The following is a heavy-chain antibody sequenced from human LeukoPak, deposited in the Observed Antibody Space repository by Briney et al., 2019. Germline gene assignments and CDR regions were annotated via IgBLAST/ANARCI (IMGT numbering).Heavy chain of an antibody. D-gene: IGHD3-22*01. V-gene: IGHV4-39*01. CDR3: GSRGGTRGYYYFDY. Sequence: SETLSLTCTVSGGSISSSGYYWGWIRQPPGKGLEWIGSIYYSGRTYYNPSLKSRVTISVDTSKNQFALKVSSVTGGDTAVYNCGSRGGTRGYYYFDYWGQGNVVSVSS. CDR1: GGSISSSGYY. CDR2: IYYSGRT. J-gene: IGHJ4*02.